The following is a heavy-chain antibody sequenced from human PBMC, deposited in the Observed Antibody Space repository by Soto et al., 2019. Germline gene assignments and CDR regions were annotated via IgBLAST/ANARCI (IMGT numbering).Heavy chain of an antibody. V-gene: IGHV1-8*01. CDR3: ATGSQTLDY. Sequence: QAQLVQSGAEVKKPGASVKVSCKASGYTLSTYDINWVRQAAGQGLEWMVWMDSYTGNTGYAQEFQGRLIMTRDTSVNADYMELSSLHSEDTAVYFCATGSQTLDYWGQGTLVTVSS. CDR1: GYTLSTYD. CDR2: MDSYTGNT. J-gene: IGHJ4*02.